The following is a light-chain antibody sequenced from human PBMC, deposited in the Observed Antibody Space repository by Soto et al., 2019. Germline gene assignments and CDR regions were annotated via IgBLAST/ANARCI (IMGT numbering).Light chain of an antibody. V-gene: IGKV3-20*01. CDR2: GAF. J-gene: IGKJ5*01. CDR1: KTVSSNY. CDR3: QLYPGPPTP. Sequence: GKLAFSGKGIDTVCCSISKTVSSNYLAWCQQRPGQAPRLLIYGAFTRAAGIPDRFIGSGSGTDSTLTITSLEPEDPPVYFFQLYPGPPTPFPQGPRL.